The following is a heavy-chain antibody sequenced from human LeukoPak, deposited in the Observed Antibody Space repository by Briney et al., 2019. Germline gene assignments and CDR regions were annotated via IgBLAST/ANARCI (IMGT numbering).Heavy chain of an antibody. CDR1: GFTFSSYA. J-gene: IGHJ6*03. V-gene: IGHV3-64*01. D-gene: IGHD6-19*01. CDR2: ISSNGGST. CDR3: AREYSSGWPPYYYYYMDV. Sequence: GGSLRLSCAASGFTFSSYAMHWVRQAPGKGLEYVSAISSNGGSTYYANSVKGRFTISRDNSKNTLYLQMGSPRAEDMAVYYCAREYSSGWPPYYYYYMDVWGKGTTVTVSS.